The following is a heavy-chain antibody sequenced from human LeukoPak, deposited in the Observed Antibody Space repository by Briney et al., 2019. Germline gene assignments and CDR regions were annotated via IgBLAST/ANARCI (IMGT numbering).Heavy chain of an antibody. CDR1: GGSISSYY. J-gene: IGHJ3*02. Sequence: PSETLSLTCTVSGGSISSYYWSWIRQPAGKGLEWIGRIYTSGSTNYNPSLKSRVTMSVDTSKNQFSLKLSSVTAADTAVYYCARGTAMVTARRRFAFDIWGQGTMVTVSS. CDR3: ARGTAMVTARRRFAFDI. V-gene: IGHV4-4*07. CDR2: IYTSGST. D-gene: IGHD5-18*01.